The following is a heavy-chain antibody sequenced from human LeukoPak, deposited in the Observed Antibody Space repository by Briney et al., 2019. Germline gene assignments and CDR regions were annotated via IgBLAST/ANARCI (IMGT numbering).Heavy chain of an antibody. V-gene: IGHV4-59*01. CDR2: IYYSGST. CDR1: GGSISSYY. CDR3: ARRAGNGGNAFYYYYYMDV. Sequence: SETLSLTCTVSGGSISSYYWSWIRQPPGKGLEWIGYIYYSGSTNYNPSLKSRVTISVDTSKNQFSLKLSSVTAADTAVYYCARRAGNGGNAFYYYYYMDVWGKGTTVTISS. J-gene: IGHJ6*03. D-gene: IGHD4-23*01.